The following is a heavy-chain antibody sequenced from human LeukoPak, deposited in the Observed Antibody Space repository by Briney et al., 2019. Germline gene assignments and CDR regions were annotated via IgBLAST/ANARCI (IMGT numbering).Heavy chain of an antibody. J-gene: IGHJ4*02. D-gene: IGHD5-12*01. CDR1: GFTFSVYG. CDR2: KLYDGSNQ. V-gene: IGHV3-33*06. Sequence: GRSLRLSCAASGFTFSVYGMHWVRQAPAKGLECVAVKLYDGSNQYYADSVKGRFTISRDNSKNTLYLQMHSLRAEDTAVYYSAKDRGRPRVATTLYYFDYWGQGTLVTVSS. CDR3: AKDRGRPRVATTLYYFDY.